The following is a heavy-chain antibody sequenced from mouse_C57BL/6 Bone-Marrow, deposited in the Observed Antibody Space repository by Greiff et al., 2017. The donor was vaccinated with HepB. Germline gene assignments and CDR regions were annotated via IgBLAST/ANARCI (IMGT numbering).Heavy chain of an antibody. Sequence: VQLKESGGDLVKPGGSPKLSCAASGFTFSSYGMSWVRQTPDKRLEWVATISSGGSYTYYPDSVKGRFTISRDNAKNTLYLQMSSLKSEDTAMYYCARQGGYYDYWGQGTTLTVSS. D-gene: IGHD2-3*01. V-gene: IGHV5-6*01. J-gene: IGHJ2*01. CDR1: GFTFSSYG. CDR2: ISSGGSYT. CDR3: ARQGGYYDY.